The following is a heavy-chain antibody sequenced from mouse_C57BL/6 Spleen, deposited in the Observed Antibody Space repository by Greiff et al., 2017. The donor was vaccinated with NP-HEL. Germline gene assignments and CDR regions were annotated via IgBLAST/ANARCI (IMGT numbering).Heavy chain of an antibody. CDR2: IDPSDSYT. Sequence: QVQLQQPGAELVRPGTSVKLSCKASGYTFTSYWTHWVKQRPGQGLEWIGVIDPSDSYTNYNQKFKGKATLTVDTSSSTAYMQLSSLTSEDSAVYYCARSRGFDYWGQGTTLTVSS. J-gene: IGHJ2*01. CDR3: ARSRGFDY. CDR1: GYTFTSYW. V-gene: IGHV1-59*01.